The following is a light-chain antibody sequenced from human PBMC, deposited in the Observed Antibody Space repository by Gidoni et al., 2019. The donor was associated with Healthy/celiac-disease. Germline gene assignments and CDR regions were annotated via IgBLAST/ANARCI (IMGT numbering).Light chain of an antibody. CDR1: NIGSKG. J-gene: IGLJ3*02. CDR3: QVWDSSSDSWV. V-gene: IGLV3-21*02. Sequence: SSVLTQPPSVSVAPGQTARITCGGNNIGSKGVHWYQQKPGQAPVLVVYDDSDRPSGIPERFSGSNSGNTATLTISRVEAGDEADYYCQVWDSSSDSWVFGGGTKLTVL. CDR2: DDS.